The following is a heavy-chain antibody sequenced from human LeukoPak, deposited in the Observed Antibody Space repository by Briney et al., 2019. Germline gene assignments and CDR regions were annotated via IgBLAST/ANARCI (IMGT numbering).Heavy chain of an antibody. CDR1: GYTFTSYG. CDR3: ARGGRANNWFDP. V-gene: IGHV1-18*01. Sequence: AAVAVSYKGSGYTFTSYGISWVRQAPGQGIEWMGWISAYNGNTNYAQKLQGRVTMTTDTSTSTAYMELRSLRSDDTAVYYCARGGRANNWFDPWGQGTLVTVSS. CDR2: ISAYNGNT. J-gene: IGHJ5*02. D-gene: IGHD1-26*01.